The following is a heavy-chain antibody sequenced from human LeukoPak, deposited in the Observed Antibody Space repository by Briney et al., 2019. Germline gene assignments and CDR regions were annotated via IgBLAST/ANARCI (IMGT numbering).Heavy chain of an antibody. CDR1: GFTFSDSY. J-gene: IGHJ4*02. CDR2: IRYDGSNK. V-gene: IGHV3-30*02. D-gene: IGHD3-10*01. CDR3: AKDHGYYGSGKSPIDY. Sequence: GGSLRRACAASGFTFSDSYMTWIRQAPGKGLEWVAFIRYDGSNKYYADSVKGRFTTSRDNSKNTLYLQINSLRAEDTAVYYCAKDHGYYGSGKSPIDYWGQGTLVTVSS.